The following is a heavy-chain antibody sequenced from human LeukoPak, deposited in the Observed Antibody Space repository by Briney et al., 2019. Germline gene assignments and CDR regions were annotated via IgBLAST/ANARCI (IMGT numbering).Heavy chain of an antibody. J-gene: IGHJ4*02. D-gene: IGHD5-18*01. CDR1: GFTFSNYW. CDR2: IKQDGSET. Sequence: PGGSLRLSCAASGFTFSNYWMNWVRQAPGKGLEWVANIKQDGSETYYVDSVKGRFTISRDNAKNSLYLQMNSLRDEDTAVYYCARDLRKSVDTAMVTDYWGQGTLVTVSS. V-gene: IGHV3-7*01. CDR3: ARDLRKSVDTAMVTDY.